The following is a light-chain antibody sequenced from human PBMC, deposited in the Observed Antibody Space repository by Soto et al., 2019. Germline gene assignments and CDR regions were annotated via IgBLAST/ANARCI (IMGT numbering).Light chain of an antibody. J-gene: IGKJ1*01. CDR1: QSISSW. CDR2: KAS. Sequence: DIQMTQSPSTLSASVGDRVTITCRASQSISSWLAWYQQKPGKAPELLIYKASSLESGVPSRFSGSGSGTXXXXXISXXQPXXXXXXXXXXXXXXXXTFGQGTKVEIK. CDR3: XXXXXXXXT. V-gene: IGKV1-5*03.